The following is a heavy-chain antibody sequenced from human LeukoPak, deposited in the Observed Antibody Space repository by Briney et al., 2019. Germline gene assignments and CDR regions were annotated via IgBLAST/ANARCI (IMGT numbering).Heavy chain of an antibody. CDR3: ARSQWLILFDY. CDR1: ASTFTGNY. J-gene: IGHJ4*02. CDR2: INPNSGGT. Sequence: ASVTISCKAFASTFTGNYMHWVRQAPGQGLEWMGRINPNSGGTNYAQKFQGRVTMTRDTSTSTAYMELSRLRSDDTAVYYCARSQWLILFDYWGQGTLVTVSS. D-gene: IGHD6-19*01. V-gene: IGHV1-2*06.